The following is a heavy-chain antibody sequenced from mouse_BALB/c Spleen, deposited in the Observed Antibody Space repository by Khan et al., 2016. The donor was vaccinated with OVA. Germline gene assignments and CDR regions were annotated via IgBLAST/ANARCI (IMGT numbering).Heavy chain of an antibody. V-gene: IGHV7-3*02. CDR2: ISNKANGYTT. D-gene: IGHD1-1*01. J-gene: IGHJ1*01. Sequence: EVELVESGGGLVQPGGSLRLSCATSGFTFTDYYMSWVRQPPGKALEWLGFISNKANGYTTESISSVKGRFTISRDNSPSVLYLQMNTRRDEDSATYYCTRETVVDIYWYFDVWGAGTTVTVSS. CDR3: TRETVVDIYWYFDV. CDR1: GFTFTDYY.